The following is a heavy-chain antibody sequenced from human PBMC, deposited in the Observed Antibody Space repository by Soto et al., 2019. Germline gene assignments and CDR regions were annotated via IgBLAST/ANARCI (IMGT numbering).Heavy chain of an antibody. CDR1: GGSFSGYY. Sequence: SETLSLTCAVYGGSFSGYYWSWIRQPPGKGLEWIGEINHSGSTNYNPSLKSRVTITVDTPKNQFSLKLSYGTAADTAVYYCARARRGYFDWLPFDYWGQGTLVTVSS. V-gene: IGHV4-34*01. J-gene: IGHJ4*02. D-gene: IGHD3-9*01. CDR2: INHSGST. CDR3: ARARRGYFDWLPFDY.